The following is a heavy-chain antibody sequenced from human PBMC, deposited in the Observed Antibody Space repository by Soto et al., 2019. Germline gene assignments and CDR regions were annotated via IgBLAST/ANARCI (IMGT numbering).Heavy chain of an antibody. CDR1: EHTFTNYG. CDR3: AGGQGSLIPYYFDS. D-gene: IGHD2-2*01. CDR2: INTYSGNT. Sequence: QVQLVQSGAEVKKPVASVRVSCKASEHTFTNYGINWVRLAPGQGLEWMGWINTYSGNTIYAQKFQDRLTITTDTSTNTASMELRSLKSDDTAVFYCAGGQGSLIPYYFDSWGQGTLVTVSS. V-gene: IGHV1-18*04. J-gene: IGHJ4*02.